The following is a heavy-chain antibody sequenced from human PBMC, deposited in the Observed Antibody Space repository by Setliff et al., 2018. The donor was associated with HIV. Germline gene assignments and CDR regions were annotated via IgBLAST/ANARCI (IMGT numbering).Heavy chain of an antibody. CDR3: ARDWAEDYYGSGSFQY. Sequence: ASVKVSCKASGGTFSSYAISWVRQAPGQGLEWMGRINPNSGGTNYAQKFQGRVTMTRDTSISTAYMELSRLRSDDTAVYYCARDWAEDYYGSGSFQYWGQGTLVTVSS. CDR1: GGTFSSYA. D-gene: IGHD3-10*01. CDR2: INPNSGGT. J-gene: IGHJ1*01. V-gene: IGHV1-2*06.